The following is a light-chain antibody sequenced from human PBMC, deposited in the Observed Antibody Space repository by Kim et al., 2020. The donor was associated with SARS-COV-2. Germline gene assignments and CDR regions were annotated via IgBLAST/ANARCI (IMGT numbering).Light chain of an antibody. J-gene: IGKJ1*01. CDR2: GAS. CDR1: QDIRND. CDR3: LQDYSYPRT. Sequence: ASVGDRVTITCRASQDIRNDLGWYQHKSGQAPKVLIYGASTLQSGVPSRFSGSGSGTDFTLTISSLKPEDFATYYCLQDYSYPRTFGQGTKVDIK. V-gene: IGKV1-6*01.